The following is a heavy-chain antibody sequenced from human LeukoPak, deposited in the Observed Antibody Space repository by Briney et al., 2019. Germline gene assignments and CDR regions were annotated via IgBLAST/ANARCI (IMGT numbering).Heavy chain of an antibody. CDR2: ISAYNGNT. J-gene: IGHJ5*02. CDR1: GYTFTSYG. CDR3: ARGRDCSSTSCYSGRFDP. V-gene: IGHV1-18*01. Sequence: ASVKVSCKASGYTFTSYGISWVRQAPGQGLEWMGWISAYNGNTNYAQKLQGRVTMTTDTSTSTAYMELSSLRSEDTAVYYCARGRDCSSTSCYSGRFDPWGQGTLVTVSS. D-gene: IGHD2-2*02.